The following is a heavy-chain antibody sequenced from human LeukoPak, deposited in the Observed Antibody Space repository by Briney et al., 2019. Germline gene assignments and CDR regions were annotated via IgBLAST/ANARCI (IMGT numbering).Heavy chain of an antibody. V-gene: IGHV4-34*01. CDR1: GFTFSSYG. CDR2: INHSGST. Sequence: GSLRLSCAASGFTFSSYGMSWVRQPPGKGLEWIGEINHSGSTNYNPSLKSRVTISVDTSKNQFSLKLSSVTAADTAVYYCARGQARFDPWGQGTLVTVSS. J-gene: IGHJ5*02. CDR3: ARGQARFDP.